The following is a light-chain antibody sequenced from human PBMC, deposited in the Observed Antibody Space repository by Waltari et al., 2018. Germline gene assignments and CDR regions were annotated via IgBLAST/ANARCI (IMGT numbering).Light chain of an antibody. CDR3: QQYYNTPT. CDR1: QSIFFSSKNKSY. J-gene: IGKJ2*01. Sequence: DIVMTQSPDSLAVSLGERATINCKSRQSIFFSSKNKSYLAWYQQKPGQPPKLLISWASTRESGVPDRFSGSGSGTDFTLTVSSLQAEDAAVYYCQQYYNTPTFGQGTKLEIK. CDR2: WAS. V-gene: IGKV4-1*01.